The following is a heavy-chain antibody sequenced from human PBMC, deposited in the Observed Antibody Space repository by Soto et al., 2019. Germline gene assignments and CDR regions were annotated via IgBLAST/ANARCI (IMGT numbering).Heavy chain of an antibody. Sequence: GGSRRLSCAVSGFIFSRYSMNWVRQAPGKGLEWVSSIGTSGSYIYDTDSVKGRFTISRDNTKDSLYLQMNSLRAEDTAIYCCARPTYYYDSSGPPAYWGQGTLVTVSS. J-gene: IGHJ4*02. V-gene: IGHV3-21*01. D-gene: IGHD3-22*01. CDR3: ARPTYYYDSSGPPAY. CDR1: GFIFSRYS. CDR2: IGTSGSYI.